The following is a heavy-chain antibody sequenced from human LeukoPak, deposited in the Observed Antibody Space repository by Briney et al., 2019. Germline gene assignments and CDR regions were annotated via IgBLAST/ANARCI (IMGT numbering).Heavy chain of an antibody. V-gene: IGHV3-48*04. CDR2: ISSSSSTI. CDR3: ARDAYSSGWYDWFDP. D-gene: IGHD6-19*01. Sequence: PGGSLRLSCAASGFTFSSYSMNWVRQAPGKGLEWVSYISSSSSTIYYADSVKGRFTISRDNAKNSLYLQMNSLRAEDTALYYCARDAYSSGWYDWFDPWGQGTLVTVSS. J-gene: IGHJ5*02. CDR1: GFTFSSYS.